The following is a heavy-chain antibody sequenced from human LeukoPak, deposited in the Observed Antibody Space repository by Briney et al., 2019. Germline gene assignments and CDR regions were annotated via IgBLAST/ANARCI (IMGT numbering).Heavy chain of an antibody. CDR2: IYYSGST. Sequence: SETLSLTCTVSGGSISSYYWSWIRQPPGKGLEWIGYIYYSGSTNYNPSLKSRVTISVDTSKNQFSLKLSSVTAADTAVYYCARVPLRSMVYANFPYWYFDLWGRGTLVTVSS. J-gene: IGHJ2*01. CDR3: ARVPLRSMVYANFPYWYFDL. V-gene: IGHV4-59*01. D-gene: IGHD2-8*01. CDR1: GGSISSYY.